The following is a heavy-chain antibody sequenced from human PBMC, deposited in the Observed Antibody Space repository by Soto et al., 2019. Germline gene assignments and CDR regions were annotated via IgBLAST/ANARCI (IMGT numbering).Heavy chain of an antibody. CDR2: INPNSGGT. Sequence: QVQLVQSGAEVKKPGASVKVSCKASGYTFTGYYMHWVRQAPGQGLEWMGWINPNSGGTNYAQKFQGWVTMNRDTSISTAYMELSRLRSDDTAVYYCARGPRPSPGRSPGRAFDIWGQGTMVTVSS. CDR3: ARGPRPSPGRSPGRAFDI. D-gene: IGHD2-15*01. J-gene: IGHJ3*02. V-gene: IGHV1-2*04. CDR1: GYTFTGYY.